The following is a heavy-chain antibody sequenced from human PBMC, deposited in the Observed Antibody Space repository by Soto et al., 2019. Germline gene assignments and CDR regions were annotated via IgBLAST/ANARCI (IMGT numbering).Heavy chain of an antibody. J-gene: IGHJ3*02. V-gene: IGHV4-4*07. CDR3: ARATYYYDSSGPAGGAFDI. CDR2: IYTSGST. CDR1: GGSISSYY. D-gene: IGHD3-22*01. Sequence: SETLSLTCTVSGGSISSYYWSWIRQPAGKGLEWIGRIYTSGSTNYNPSLKSRVTMSVDTSKNQFSLKLSSVTAADTAVYYCARATYYYDSSGPAGGAFDIWGQRTMVTVSS.